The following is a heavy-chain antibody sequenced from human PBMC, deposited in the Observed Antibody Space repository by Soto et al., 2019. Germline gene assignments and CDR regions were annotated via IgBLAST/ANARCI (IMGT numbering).Heavy chain of an antibody. CDR1: GGTFSSYA. J-gene: IGHJ6*02. V-gene: IGHV1-69*13. D-gene: IGHD3-10*01. Sequence: SVKVSCKASGGTFSSYAISWVRQAPGQGLEWMGGIIPIFGTANYAQKFQGRVTITADESTSTAYMELSSLRSEDTAVYYCARDIPPHMIRGDYYGMDVWGQGTTVTVFS. CDR3: ARDIPPHMIRGDYYGMDV. CDR2: IIPIFGTA.